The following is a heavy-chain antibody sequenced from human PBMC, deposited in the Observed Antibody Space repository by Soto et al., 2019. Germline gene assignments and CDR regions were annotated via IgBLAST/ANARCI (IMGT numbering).Heavy chain of an antibody. Sequence: GSLRLSCAASGFTFSSHSMNWVRQAPGKGLEWVSSIGDSPAYLYYAGSVKGRFTFSRDNAKNSLYLQMNSLRAEDTVVYYCARDQRHLRHGYSDYWGQGTLVTVSS. V-gene: IGHV3-21*01. J-gene: IGHJ4*02. CDR2: IGDSPAYL. CDR3: ARDQRHLRHGYSDY. CDR1: GFTFSSHS. D-gene: IGHD5-12*01.